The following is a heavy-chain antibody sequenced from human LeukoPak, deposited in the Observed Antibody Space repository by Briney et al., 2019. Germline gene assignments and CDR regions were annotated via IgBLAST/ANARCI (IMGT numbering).Heavy chain of an antibody. Sequence: ASVRVSCKASGYTFTSYAMHWVRQAPGQRLEWMGWINAGNGNTKYSQKFQGRVTITRDTSASTAYMELSSLRSEDTAVYYCAREPGYCGSTSCYAGFDYWGQGTLVTVSS. CDR3: AREPGYCGSTSCYAGFDY. CDR1: GYTFTSYA. J-gene: IGHJ4*02. D-gene: IGHD2-2*01. CDR2: INAGNGNT. V-gene: IGHV1-3*01.